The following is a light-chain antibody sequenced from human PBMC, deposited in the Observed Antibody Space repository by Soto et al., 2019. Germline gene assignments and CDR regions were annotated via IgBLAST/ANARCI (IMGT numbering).Light chain of an antibody. J-gene: IGKJ2*01. CDR1: QSISSW. Sequence: DIQMTQSPSTLSASVGDRVTITCRASQSISSWLAWYQQKPGKAPKLLIYDASSLESGVPSRFRGSVSGQEFTLTISSLQPDDFATYYCQQYNSYSYTFGQGTKLEIK. V-gene: IGKV1-5*01. CDR2: DAS. CDR3: QQYNSYSYT.